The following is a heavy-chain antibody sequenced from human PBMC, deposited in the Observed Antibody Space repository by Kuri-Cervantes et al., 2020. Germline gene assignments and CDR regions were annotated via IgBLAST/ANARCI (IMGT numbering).Heavy chain of an antibody. D-gene: IGHD3-16*01. V-gene: IGHV3-30*18. J-gene: IGHJ6*02. CDR1: GFTFSSYG. Sequence: GGSLRLSCAASGFTFSSYGMHWVRQAPGKGLERVAVISYDGSNKYYADSVKGRFTISRDNSKNTLYLQMNSLRAEDTAVYYCAKDMIQIYYYYGMDVWGQGTTVTVSS. CDR3: AKDMIQIYYYYGMDV. CDR2: ISYDGSNK.